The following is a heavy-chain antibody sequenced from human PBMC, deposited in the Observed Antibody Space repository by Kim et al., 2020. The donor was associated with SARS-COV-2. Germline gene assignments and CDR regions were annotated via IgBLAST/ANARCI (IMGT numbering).Heavy chain of an antibody. V-gene: IGHV3-48*04. CDR2: ISDFSTTT. CDR3: VRENYWAFDI. J-gene: IGHJ3*02. D-gene: IGHD1-7*01. Sequence: GGSLRLSCATSGLTLSLYSMNWVRQAPGKGLEWVSHISDFSTTTKYADSVKGRFTISRDNTKNSLYLQMNGLRAEDTAVYYCVRENYWAFDIWGQGTMVTVSS. CDR1: GLTLSLYS.